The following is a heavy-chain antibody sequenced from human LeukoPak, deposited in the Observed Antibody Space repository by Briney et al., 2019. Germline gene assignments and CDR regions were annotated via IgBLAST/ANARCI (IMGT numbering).Heavy chain of an antibody. Sequence: GESLKISCQAFGYRFSANWIDWVRQMPGXGLEWMGIIYPADSDTYYSPSFQGQVTISADKSISTTYLQWSSLKASDSAMYYCARGVTRYNWFDPWGQGTLVTVSS. J-gene: IGHJ5*02. CDR2: IYPADSDT. CDR3: ARGVTRYNWFDP. CDR1: GYRFSANW. D-gene: IGHD4-23*01. V-gene: IGHV5-51*01.